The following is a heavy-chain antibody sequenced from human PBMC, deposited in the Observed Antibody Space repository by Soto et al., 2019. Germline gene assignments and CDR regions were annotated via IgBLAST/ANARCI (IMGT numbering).Heavy chain of an antibody. J-gene: IGHJ6*02. V-gene: IGHV3-30*18. D-gene: IGHD2-2*01. CDR1: GFTFSSYG. Sequence: GGSLRLSCAASGFTFSSYGMHWVRQAPGKGLEWVAVISYDGSNKYYADSVKGRFTISRDNSKNTLYLQMNSLRAEETAVYYCAKDRGGYCSSTSCYYYGMDVWGQGTTVTVSS. CDR2: ISYDGSNK. CDR3: AKDRGGYCSSTSCYYYGMDV.